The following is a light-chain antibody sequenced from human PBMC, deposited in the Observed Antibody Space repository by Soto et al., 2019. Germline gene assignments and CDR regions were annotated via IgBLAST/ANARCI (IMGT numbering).Light chain of an antibody. J-gene: IGLJ3*02. CDR1: NSNIASNT. CDR3: AAWDDSLSAWV. Sequence: QTVVTQPPSASETPGQTVSISCSGSNSNIASNTVNWYQHLPGTAPKLLIYYNNQRPSGVPDRFSGSKSGTSASLAISGLQSEDESDYYCAAWDDSLSAWVFGGGTKLTVL. CDR2: YNN. V-gene: IGLV1-44*01.